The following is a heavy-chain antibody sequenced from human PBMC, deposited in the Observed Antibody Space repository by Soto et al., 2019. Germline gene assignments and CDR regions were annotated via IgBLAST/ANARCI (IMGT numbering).Heavy chain of an antibody. Sequence: QVQLVESGGGVVQPGRSLRLSCAASGFTFSSYAMHWVRQAPGKGLEWVAVISYDGSNKYYADSVKGRFTISRDNSKNTLYLQMNSLRAEDTAVYYCARESGSYSFDYWAQGTLVTVSS. V-gene: IGHV3-30-3*01. J-gene: IGHJ4*02. D-gene: IGHD1-26*01. CDR3: ARESGSYSFDY. CDR2: ISYDGSNK. CDR1: GFTFSSYA.